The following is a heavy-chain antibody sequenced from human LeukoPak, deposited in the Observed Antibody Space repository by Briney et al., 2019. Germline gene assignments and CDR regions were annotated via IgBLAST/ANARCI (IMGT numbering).Heavy chain of an antibody. J-gene: IGHJ6*02. D-gene: IGHD2-15*01. CDR3: ARVVAASIFSMDV. V-gene: IGHV3-33*08. CDR2: IWYDGSNK. CDR1: GFTFSSYW. Sequence: PGGSLRLSCAASGFTFSSYWMSWVRQAPGKGLEWVAVIWYDGSNKYYADSVKGRFTISRDNSKNTLYLQMNSLRAEDMAVYYCARVVAASIFSMDVWGQGTTVTVSS.